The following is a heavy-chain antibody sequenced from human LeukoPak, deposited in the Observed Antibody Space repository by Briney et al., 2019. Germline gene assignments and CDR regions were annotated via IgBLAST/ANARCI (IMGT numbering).Heavy chain of an antibody. CDR3: ARDRGRIFSGGEFDY. CDR1: GGSISSSNW. D-gene: IGHD2/OR15-2a*01. CDR2: IYHSGST. J-gene: IGHJ4*02. V-gene: IGHV4-4*02. Sequence: SGTLSLTCAVSGGSISSSNWWSWVRQPPGKGLEWIGEIYHSGSTNYNPSLKSRVTISVDKSKNQFSLKLSSVTAADTAVYYCARDRGRIFSGGEFDYWGQGTLVTVSS.